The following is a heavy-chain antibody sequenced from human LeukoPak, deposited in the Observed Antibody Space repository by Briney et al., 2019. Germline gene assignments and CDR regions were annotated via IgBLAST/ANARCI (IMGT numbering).Heavy chain of an antibody. V-gene: IGHV4-38-2*01. CDR3: ARLSYYYYYMDV. CDR1: GFSNSSDKY. Sequence: PSETLSLTCAVSGFSNSSDKYWGWIRQPPGKGLEWIGSIYHTGSTYYNPSLKSRVTISVDTSKNQFSLKLNSVTAADKAVYYCARLSYYYYYMDVWGRGTTVTVSS. D-gene: IGHD3-10*01. J-gene: IGHJ6*03. CDR2: IYHTGST.